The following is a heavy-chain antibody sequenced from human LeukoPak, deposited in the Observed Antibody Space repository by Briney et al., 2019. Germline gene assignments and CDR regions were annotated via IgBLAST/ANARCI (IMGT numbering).Heavy chain of an antibody. CDR1: GGSFSGYY. CDR2: INHSGST. V-gene: IGHV4-34*01. D-gene: IGHD6-19*01. J-gene: IGHJ4*02. CDR3: ARGPVGCVLFDY. Sequence: SETLSLTCAVYGGSFSGYYWSWIRQPPGKGLEWIGEINHSGSTNYDPSLKSRVTISVDTSKNQFSLELSSVTAADTAVYYCARGPVGCVLFDYWGQGTLVTVSS.